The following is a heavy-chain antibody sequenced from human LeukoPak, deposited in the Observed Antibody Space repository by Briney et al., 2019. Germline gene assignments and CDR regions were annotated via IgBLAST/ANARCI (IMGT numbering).Heavy chain of an antibody. V-gene: IGHV3-9*01. CDR1: GFTFSSYS. CDR3: AKDGKYCSGSTCHSNF. Sequence: GGSLRLSCAASGFTFSSYSINWVRQAPGKGLEWVSGISWNSGSIGYADSVKGRFTISRDNAKNSLYLQMNSLRAEDTALYYCAKDGKYCSGSTCHSNFWGQGTLVTVSS. CDR2: ISWNSGSI. J-gene: IGHJ4*02. D-gene: IGHD2-15*01.